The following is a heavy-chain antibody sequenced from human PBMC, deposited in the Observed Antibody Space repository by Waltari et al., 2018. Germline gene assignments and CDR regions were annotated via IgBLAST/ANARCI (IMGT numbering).Heavy chain of an antibody. J-gene: IGHJ4*02. V-gene: IGHV4-39*01. CDR1: GGPIRSSSYS. CDR3: ASQQLVLRGPFDY. D-gene: IGHD6-13*01. CDR2: NYYSGST. Sequence: QLQLQESGPGLVKPSETLSLPCPVPGGPIRSSSYSGGWVRQPPGKGREWIGSNYYSGSTYYNPSLKSRVTISVDTSKNQFSLKLSSVTAADTAVYYCASQQLVLRGPFDYWGQGTLVTVSS.